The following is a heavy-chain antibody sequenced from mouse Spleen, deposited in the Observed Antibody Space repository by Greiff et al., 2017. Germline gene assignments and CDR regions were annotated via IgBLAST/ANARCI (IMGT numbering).Heavy chain of an antibody. D-gene: IGHD1-1*01. Sequence: VQLQQSGPELVKPGASVKISCKASGYAFSSSWMNWVKQRPGKGLEWIGRIYPGDGDTNYNGKFKGKATLTADKSSSTAYMQLSSLTSEDSAVYFCARFYYYDGSYDYWGQGTTLTVSS. CDR1: GYAFSSSW. CDR3: ARFYYYDGSYDY. CDR2: IYPGDGDT. V-gene: IGHV1-82*01. J-gene: IGHJ2*01.